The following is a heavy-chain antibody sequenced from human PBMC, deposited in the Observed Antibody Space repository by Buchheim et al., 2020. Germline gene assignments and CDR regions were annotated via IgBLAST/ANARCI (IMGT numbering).Heavy chain of an antibody. Sequence: EVQLVESGRGLVKPGGSLRLSCAASGFTFSSYSMNWVRQAPGKGLEWVSSISSSSSYIYYADSVKGRFTISRDNAKNSLYLQMNSLRAEDTAVYYCARAGQYDFWSGHPYYYYGMDVWGQGTT. CDR1: GFTFSSYS. CDR3: ARAGQYDFWSGHPYYYYGMDV. D-gene: IGHD3-3*01. CDR2: ISSSSSYI. V-gene: IGHV3-21*01. J-gene: IGHJ6*02.